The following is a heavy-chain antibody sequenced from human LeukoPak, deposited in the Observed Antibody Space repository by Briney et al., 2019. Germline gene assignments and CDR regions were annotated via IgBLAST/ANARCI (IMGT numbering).Heavy chain of an antibody. V-gene: IGHV3-74*01. J-gene: IGHJ3*02. D-gene: IGHD3-9*01. Sequence: PGGSWKLSFAASGFTFSSYWMHWSRQAPGKGLVWVSRINSDGSSTSYADSVKGRFTISRDNAKNTLYLQMNSLRAEDTAVYYCARDWLHDAFDIWGQGTMVTVSS. CDR1: GFTFSSYW. CDR3: ARDWLHDAFDI. CDR2: INSDGSST.